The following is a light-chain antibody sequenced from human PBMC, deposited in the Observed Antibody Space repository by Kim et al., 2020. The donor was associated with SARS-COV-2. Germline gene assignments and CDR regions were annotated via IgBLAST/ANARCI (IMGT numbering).Light chain of an antibody. Sequence: VSPGQTAIITCAGNELGDKKVCWYQQKAGQSPVLVIYEDRKRPAGIPERVSGSNSGNTATLTISGTQAMDEADYYCQAWDSRTVVFGGGTKLTVL. CDR1: ELGDKK. CDR2: EDR. V-gene: IGLV3-1*01. J-gene: IGLJ2*01. CDR3: QAWDSRTVV.